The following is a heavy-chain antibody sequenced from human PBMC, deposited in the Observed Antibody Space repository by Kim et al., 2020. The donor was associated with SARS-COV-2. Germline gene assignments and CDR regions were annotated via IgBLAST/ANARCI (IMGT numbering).Heavy chain of an antibody. CDR3: ARVHWGFDP. Sequence: GSTHYNPSLKSRVTISVDTSKNQFSLELSSVTAADTAVYYCARVHWGFDPWGQGTLVTVSS. CDR2: GST. V-gene: IGHV4-34*01. D-gene: IGHD7-27*01. J-gene: IGHJ5*02.